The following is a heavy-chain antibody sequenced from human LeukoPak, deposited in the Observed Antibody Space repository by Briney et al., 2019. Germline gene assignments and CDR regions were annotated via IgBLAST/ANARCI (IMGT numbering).Heavy chain of an antibody. CDR2: IYYSGST. Sequence: SETLSLTCTVSGGSISSSSYYWGWIRQPPGKGLEWIGSIYYSGSTYYNPSLKSRVTISVDTSKNQFSLKLSSVTAADTAVYYCATFYDSSGYYWSPNFDYWGQGTLVTVSS. V-gene: IGHV4-39*07. D-gene: IGHD3-22*01. CDR1: GGSISSSSYY. J-gene: IGHJ4*02. CDR3: ATFYDSSGYYWSPNFDY.